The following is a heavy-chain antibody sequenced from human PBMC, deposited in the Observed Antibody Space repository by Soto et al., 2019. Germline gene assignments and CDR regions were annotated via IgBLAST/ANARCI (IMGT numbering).Heavy chain of an antibody. CDR2: IDPSDSYT. V-gene: IGHV5-10-1*01. CDR1: GYNIPGFW. CDR3: ARVHKNWFDS. J-gene: IGHJ5*01. Sequence: ISCEASGYNIPGFWIHWVRQMPGKGLEWLGKIDPSDSYTNYSPSFEGHVTISTDNSITTAYLQWSSLRASDTALYFCARVHKNWFDSWAQGTMVTLSS.